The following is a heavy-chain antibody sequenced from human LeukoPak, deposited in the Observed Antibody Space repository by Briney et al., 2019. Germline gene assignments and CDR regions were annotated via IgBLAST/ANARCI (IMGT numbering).Heavy chain of an antibody. Sequence: GGSLRLSCAASGFTFSSYGMHWVRQAPGKGLEWVAAIWYDGSNKYYADSVKGRFTISRDNSKNTLYMQMNSLRAEDTAVYYCARNYYDSSGYIDYWGQGTLVTVSS. CDR2: IWYDGSNK. J-gene: IGHJ4*02. V-gene: IGHV3-33*01. CDR3: ARNYYDSSGYIDY. CDR1: GFTFSSYG. D-gene: IGHD3-22*01.